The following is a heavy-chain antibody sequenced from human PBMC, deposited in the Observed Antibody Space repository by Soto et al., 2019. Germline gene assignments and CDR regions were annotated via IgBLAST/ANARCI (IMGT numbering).Heavy chain of an antibody. J-gene: IGHJ5*02. Sequence: ASVKVSCKASGYTFTGYCMHWVRQAPGQGLEWMGWINPNSGGTNYAQKFQGWVTMTRDTSISTAYMELSRLRSDDTAVYYCARGRPYHDYGDYASWSGDHTWFDPWGQGTLVTVSS. CDR1: GYTFTGYC. V-gene: IGHV1-2*04. D-gene: IGHD4-17*01. CDR3: ARGRPYHDYGDYASWSGDHTWFDP. CDR2: INPNSGGT.